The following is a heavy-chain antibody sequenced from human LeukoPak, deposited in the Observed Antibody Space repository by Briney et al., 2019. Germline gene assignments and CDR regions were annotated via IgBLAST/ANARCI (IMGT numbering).Heavy chain of an antibody. CDR2: VFHNGDS. CDR1: GASVRSHY. CDR3: ASKPIVPASQGHYFDT. Sequence: SETLSLTCTVSGASVRSHYWSWIRQPPGKGLEWFGNVFHNGDSSFAPSLTSRVSMSVDTSKNQFSLNLNSVTAADTAVYYCASKPIVPASQGHYFDTWGQGILVTVSS. D-gene: IGHD2-2*01. V-gene: IGHV4-59*02. J-gene: IGHJ5*02.